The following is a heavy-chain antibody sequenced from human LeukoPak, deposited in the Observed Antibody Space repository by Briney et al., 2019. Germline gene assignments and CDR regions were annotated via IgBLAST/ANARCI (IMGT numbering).Heavy chain of an antibody. CDR3: ARVPTNPDGNWFDP. J-gene: IGHJ5*02. CDR2: IYYSGST. Sequence: NPSETLSLTCTVSGGSISSSSYYWGWIRQPPGKGLEWIGSIYYSGSTYYNPSLKSRVTISVDTSKNQFSLKLSSVTAADTAVYYCARVPTNPDGNWFDPWGQGTLVTVSS. V-gene: IGHV4-39*07. CDR1: GGSISSSSYY. D-gene: IGHD1-26*01.